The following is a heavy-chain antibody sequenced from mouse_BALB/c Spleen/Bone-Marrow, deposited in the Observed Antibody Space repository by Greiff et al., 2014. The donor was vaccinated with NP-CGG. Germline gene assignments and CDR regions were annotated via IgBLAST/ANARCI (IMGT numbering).Heavy chain of an antibody. CDR1: GYSITSGYG. D-gene: IGHD1-1*01. CDR3: ARRGLDYYGSSYWYFDV. J-gene: IGHJ1*01. Sequence: VQLQQPGPDLVKPSQSLSLTCTVTGYSITSGYGWHWIRQFPGNKLERMGYIHYSGSTNYNPSLKSRISITRDTSKNQFFLQLNSVTTEDTATYYCARRGLDYYGSSYWYFDVWGAGTTVTVSS. CDR2: IHYSGST. V-gene: IGHV3-1*02.